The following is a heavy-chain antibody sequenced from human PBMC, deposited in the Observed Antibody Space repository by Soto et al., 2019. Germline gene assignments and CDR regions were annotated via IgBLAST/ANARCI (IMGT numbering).Heavy chain of an antibody. D-gene: IGHD2-15*01. CDR1: GYTFTRYT. Sequence: ASVKVSCKASGYTFTRYTMNWVRQAPGQRLEWMGWINPDNGNTKSSQKFQDRVIITRDTSASTAYMDLSSLRSEDTTVYYCARGIATGQLDPWGQGTLVTVSS. CDR3: ARGIATGQLDP. CDR2: INPDNGNT. J-gene: IGHJ5*02. V-gene: IGHV1-3*01.